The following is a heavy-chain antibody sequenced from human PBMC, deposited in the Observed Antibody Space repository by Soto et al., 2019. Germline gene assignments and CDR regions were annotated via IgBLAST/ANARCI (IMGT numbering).Heavy chain of an antibody. CDR1: AGSISSFY. D-gene: IGHD6-13*01. CDR3: ARGSSWWHY. Sequence: SQSMSLTCTRSAGSISSFYRSWVRQPAVKGLEWIGRNDSGGRNNYNPGLKSRVTLSVDTTKNHFYLRLSSVTAPDTATYYCARGSSWWHYWGKGTMVTVSS. V-gene: IGHV4-4*07. CDR2: NDSGGRN. J-gene: IGHJ4*02.